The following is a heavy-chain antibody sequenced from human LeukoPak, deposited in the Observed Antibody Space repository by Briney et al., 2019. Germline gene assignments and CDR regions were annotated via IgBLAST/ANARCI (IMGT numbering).Heavy chain of an antibody. D-gene: IGHD3-9*01. CDR2: IIPIFGTA. J-gene: IGHJ4*02. V-gene: IGHV1-69*05. CDR1: GGTFISYA. Sequence: SVTVSCKASGGTFISYAISWVRQAPGQGLEWMGGIIPIFGTANYAQKFQGRVTITTDESTSTAYMELSSLRSEDTAVYYCARDRGTYYDILTGSNFDYWGQGTLVTVSS. CDR3: ARDRGTYYDILTGSNFDY.